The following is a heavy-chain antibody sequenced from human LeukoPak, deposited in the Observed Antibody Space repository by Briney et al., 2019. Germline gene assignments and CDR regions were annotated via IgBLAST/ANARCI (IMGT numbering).Heavy chain of an antibody. CDR3: ARVMGSGWTGFDY. CDR1: GASINSSNFY. CDR2: IYDRGST. J-gene: IGHJ4*02. V-gene: IGHV4-39*07. D-gene: IGHD6-19*01. Sequence: SETLSLTCTVSGASINSSNFYWGWIRQPPGKGLEWIANIYDRGSTYYNPSLKSRVTISVDTSKNQFSLKLSSVTAADAAVYYCARVMGSGWTGFDYWGQGTLVTVSS.